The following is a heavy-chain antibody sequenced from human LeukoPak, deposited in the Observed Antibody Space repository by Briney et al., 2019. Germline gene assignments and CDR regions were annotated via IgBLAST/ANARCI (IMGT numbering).Heavy chain of an antibody. D-gene: IGHD1-26*01. Sequence: AGRSLRLSCAASGFTFSSYAMNWVRQAPGKGLEWVSFISSSGSAIYYADSVKGRFTISRDNAKNSLYLQMTSLRAEDTAVYYCARDWGSGSYRNYFDYWGQGTLVTVSS. CDR3: ARDWGSGSYRNYFDY. V-gene: IGHV3-48*03. CDR2: ISSSGSAI. CDR1: GFTFSSYA. J-gene: IGHJ4*02.